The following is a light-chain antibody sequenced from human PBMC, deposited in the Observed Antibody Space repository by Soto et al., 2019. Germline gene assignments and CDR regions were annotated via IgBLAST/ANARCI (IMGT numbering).Light chain of an antibody. Sequence: IQMTQSPSTRSAWVWDRVTVTSLASQSISTWLAWYQQEPGKAPKLLIYKASTLKSGVPSRFSGSGSGTDFTLTITSLQPEDFATYYCQQSYGTPITFGQGTRLEIK. CDR2: KAS. J-gene: IGKJ5*01. CDR3: QQSYGTPIT. CDR1: QSISTW. V-gene: IGKV1-5*03.